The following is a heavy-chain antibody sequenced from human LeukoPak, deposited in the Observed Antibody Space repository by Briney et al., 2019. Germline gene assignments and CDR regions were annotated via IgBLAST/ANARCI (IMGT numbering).Heavy chain of an antibody. V-gene: IGHV4-34*01. CDR3: ARHDKQWLTFLDY. CDR1: GGSFSGYY. J-gene: IGHJ4*02. CDR2: INHSGST. D-gene: IGHD6-19*01. Sequence: PSETLSLTCAVYGGSFSGYYWSWIRQPPGKGLEWIGEINHSGSTNYNPSLKSRVTISVDTSKNQFSLKLSSVTAADTAVYYCARHDKQWLTFLDYWGQGTLVTVSS.